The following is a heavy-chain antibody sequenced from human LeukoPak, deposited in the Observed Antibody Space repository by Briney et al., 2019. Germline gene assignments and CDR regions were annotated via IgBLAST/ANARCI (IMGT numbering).Heavy chain of an antibody. D-gene: IGHD3-22*01. CDR3: ARGEDSSGYFNWFDP. J-gene: IGHJ5*02. CDR2: IIPIFGTA. CDR1: GGTFSSYA. V-gene: IGHV1-69*13. Sequence: GASVKVSCKATGGTFSSYAISWVRQAPGQGLEWMGGIIPIFGTANYAQKFQGRVTITADESTSTAYMELSSLRSEDTAVYYCARGEDSSGYFNWFDPWGQGTLVTVPS.